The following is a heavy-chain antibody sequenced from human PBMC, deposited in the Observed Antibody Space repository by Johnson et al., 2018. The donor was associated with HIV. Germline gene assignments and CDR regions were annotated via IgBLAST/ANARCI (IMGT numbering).Heavy chain of an antibody. D-gene: IGHD3-16*02. CDR1: GFTVSNAW. Sequence: VLLLESGGGLVQPGGSLRLSCGASGFTVSNAWMSWVRQAPGKGLEWVSSISGSGGSTYYADSVKGQFTISRDNSKNTLYLQMNSLRAEDTAVYYCARNLWGSYRHDAFDIWGQGTMVTVSS. CDR2: ISGSGGST. V-gene: IGHV3-23*01. J-gene: IGHJ3*02. CDR3: ARNLWGSYRHDAFDI.